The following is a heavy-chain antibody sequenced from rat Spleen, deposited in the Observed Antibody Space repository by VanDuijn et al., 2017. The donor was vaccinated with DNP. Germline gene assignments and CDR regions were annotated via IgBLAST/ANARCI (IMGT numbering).Heavy chain of an antibody. CDR1: GYSITSGY. D-gene: IGHD1-6*01. Sequence: EAQLQESGPGLVKPSQSLSLTCSVTGYSITSGYRWNWIRKFPGNKMEWIGHISYSGSTSYNPSLKSRISITRDTSKNQFFLQLNSVTTEDTATYYCAGCTTDYWFAYWGQGTLVTVSS. V-gene: IGHV3-1*01. CDR3: AGCTTDYWFAY. J-gene: IGHJ3*01. CDR2: ISYSGST.